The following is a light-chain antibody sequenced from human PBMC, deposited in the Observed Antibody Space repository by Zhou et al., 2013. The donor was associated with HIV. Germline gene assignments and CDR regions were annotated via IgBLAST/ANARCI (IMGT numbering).Light chain of an antibody. V-gene: IGKV3-15*01. CDR1: QSVSSN. CDR2: GAS. Sequence: EIVMTQSPATLSVSPGERATLSCRASQSVSSNLAWYQQKPGQAPRLLIYGASTRATGIPARFSASGSGTEFTLIISSMQSEDFAVYYCQHYNNWLYTFGQGTKLEIK. J-gene: IGKJ2*01. CDR3: QHYNNWLYT.